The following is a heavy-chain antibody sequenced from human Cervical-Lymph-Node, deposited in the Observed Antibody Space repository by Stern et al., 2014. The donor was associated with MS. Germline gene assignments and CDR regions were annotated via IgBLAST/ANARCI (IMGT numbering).Heavy chain of an antibody. CDR3: ARGAYCGGDCYWGWFDS. V-gene: IGHV1-69*01. CDR2: IIPIFGST. J-gene: IGHJ5*01. CDR1: GGTFSDYA. D-gene: IGHD2-21*02. Sequence: VQLVESGAEVTKPGSSVKVSCKGSGGTFSDYAISWVRQAPGQGLEWMGGIIPIFGSTDYAQNFQGRVTITADESTTTAYMDLSSLRSEDTAVYYCARGAYCGGDCYWGWFDSWGQGTLVTVSS.